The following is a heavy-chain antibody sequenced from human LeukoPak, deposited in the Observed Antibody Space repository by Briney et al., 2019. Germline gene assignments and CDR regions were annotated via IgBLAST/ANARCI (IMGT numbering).Heavy chain of an antibody. D-gene: IGHD6-13*01. J-gene: IGHJ3*02. Sequence: SVKVSCKASGGTFSSYAISWVRQAPGQGLEWMGGIIPIFGTANYAQKFQGRVTITADESTSTAYMELSSLRSEDTAVYYCARYALGIAAAGLPNAFDIWGQGTMVTVSS. CDR2: IIPIFGTA. V-gene: IGHV1-69*13. CDR1: GGTFSSYA. CDR3: ARYALGIAAAGLPNAFDI.